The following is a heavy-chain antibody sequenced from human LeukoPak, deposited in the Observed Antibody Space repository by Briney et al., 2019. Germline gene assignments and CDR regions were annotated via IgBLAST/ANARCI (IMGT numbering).Heavy chain of an antibody. D-gene: IGHD1-26*01. CDR3: ARGGDWFDP. CDR2: IYYSGST. CDR1: GGSISSHY. Sequence: SETLSLTCTVPGGSISSHYWSWIRQPPGKGLEWIGYIYYSGSTNYNPSLESRVTISVDTSKNQFSLKLSSVTAADTAVYYCARGGDWFDPWGQGTLVTVSS. J-gene: IGHJ5*02. V-gene: IGHV4-59*11.